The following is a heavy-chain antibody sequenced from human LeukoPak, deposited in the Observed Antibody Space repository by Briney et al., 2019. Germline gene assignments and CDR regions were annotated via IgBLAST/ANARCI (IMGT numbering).Heavy chain of an antibody. CDR1: GYTFTSYY. J-gene: IGHJ6*03. V-gene: IGHV1-46*01. CDR2: INPSGGST. Sequence: ASVKVSCKASGYTFTSYYMHWVRQAPGQGLEWMGIINPSGGSTSCAQKFQGRVTMTRDTSTSTVYMELSSLRSEDTAVYYCARDLRNYYYMDVWGKGTTVTISS. CDR3: ARDLRNYYYMDV. D-gene: IGHD3-9*01.